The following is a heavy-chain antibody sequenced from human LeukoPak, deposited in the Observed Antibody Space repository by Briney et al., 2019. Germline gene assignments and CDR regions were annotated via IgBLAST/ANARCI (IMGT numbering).Heavy chain of an antibody. J-gene: IGHJ4*02. Sequence: GGSLRLSCAASGFTFSSYSMNWVRQAPGKGLEWVSSISSSSSYIYYADSVKGRFTISRDNAKNSLYLQMNSLRAEDTAVYYCAKDRAWPDSSGYPDYWGQGTLVTVSS. CDR2: ISSSSSYI. CDR3: AKDRAWPDSSGYPDY. D-gene: IGHD3-22*01. V-gene: IGHV3-21*01. CDR1: GFTFSSYS.